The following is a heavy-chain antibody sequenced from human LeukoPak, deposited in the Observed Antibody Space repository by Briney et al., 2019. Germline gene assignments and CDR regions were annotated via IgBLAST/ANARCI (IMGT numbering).Heavy chain of an antibody. CDR3: ARDSIVGARDAFDI. CDR2: IYSGGST. D-gene: IGHD1-26*01. J-gene: IGHJ3*02. V-gene: IGHV3-66*02. CDR1: GFTLSSNY. Sequence: GGSLRLSCADSGFTLSSNYMSWVRQAPGKGLEGVSVIYSGGSTYYSDSVKGRFTISRDNSKKRLYLQMNSLRAEDTAVYYCARDSIVGARDAFDIRGQGTMVTVSS.